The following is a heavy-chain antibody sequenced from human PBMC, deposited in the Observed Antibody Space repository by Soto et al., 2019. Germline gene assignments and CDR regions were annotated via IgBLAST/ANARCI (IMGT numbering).Heavy chain of an antibody. CDR1: GGSISSYY. D-gene: IGHD3-16*01. Sequence: PSETLSLTCTVSGGSISSYYWSWIRQPPGKGLEWIGYIYYSGSTNYNPSLKSRVTISVDTSKNQFSLKLSSVTAADTAMYYCARKPLGGSTQPGFDPWGQGTLVTVSS. J-gene: IGHJ5*02. V-gene: IGHV4-59*01. CDR3: ARKPLGGSTQPGFDP. CDR2: IYYSGST.